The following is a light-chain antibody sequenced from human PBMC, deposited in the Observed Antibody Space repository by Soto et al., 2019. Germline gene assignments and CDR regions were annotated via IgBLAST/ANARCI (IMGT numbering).Light chain of an antibody. V-gene: IGKV3-15*01. Sequence: EIVMTQSPATLSASPGERATLSCRVSQSVTNNLAWHQQKAGQAPRLLIYGASTRATGIPARFSGSGSGTEFSLTISSLQSEDFAVYFCQEYSLWPLTFGGGTKVDIK. CDR2: GAS. CDR1: QSVTNN. CDR3: QEYSLWPLT. J-gene: IGKJ4*01.